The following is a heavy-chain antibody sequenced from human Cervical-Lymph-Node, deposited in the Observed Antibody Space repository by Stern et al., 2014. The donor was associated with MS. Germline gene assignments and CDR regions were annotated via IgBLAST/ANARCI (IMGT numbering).Heavy chain of an antibody. CDR1: GFSFSDHY. D-gene: IGHD2-21*01. Sequence: VQLEESGGGLVKPGGSLRLSCAASGFSFSDHYMSWIRQAPGQGLECISYISGGGTFVNYADSVKGRFAISRDNAKDSLYLQMDSLRAEDTAVYYCSREPRLTDYWGQGTLVSVSS. CDR3: SREPRLTDY. V-gene: IGHV3-11*01. J-gene: IGHJ4*02. CDR2: ISGGGTFV.